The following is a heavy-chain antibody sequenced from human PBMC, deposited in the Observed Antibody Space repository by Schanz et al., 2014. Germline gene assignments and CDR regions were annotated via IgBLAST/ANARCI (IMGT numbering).Heavy chain of an antibody. CDR3: TRDRGALINHNDALDL. CDR2: IRSDERDK. D-gene: IGHD3-16*01. Sequence: QVQLVESGGGVVQPGGSLRLSCAVSGFTFSNFGIHWVRQAPGMGLEWVALIRSDERDKCYADSVKGRFSISRDNSKNTVYLQMNSLRSEDTAVYYCTRDRGALINHNDALDLWGQGTMVSVSS. V-gene: IGHV3-30*02. J-gene: IGHJ3*01. CDR1: GFTFSNFG.